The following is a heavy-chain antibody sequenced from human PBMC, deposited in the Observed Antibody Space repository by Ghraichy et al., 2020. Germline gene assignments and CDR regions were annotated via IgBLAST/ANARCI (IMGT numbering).Heavy chain of an antibody. D-gene: IGHD6-13*01. CDR2: INHSGST. V-gene: IGHV4-34*01. CDR1: GGSFSGYY. J-gene: IGHJ4*02. CDR3: ARAFKPGIAASWFGY. Sequence: SETLSLTCAVYGGSFSGYYWSWIRQPPGKGLEWIGEINHSGSTNYNQSLKSRVTISVDTSKNQFSLKLSSVTAADTAVYYCARAFKPGIAASWFGYWGQGTLVTVSS.